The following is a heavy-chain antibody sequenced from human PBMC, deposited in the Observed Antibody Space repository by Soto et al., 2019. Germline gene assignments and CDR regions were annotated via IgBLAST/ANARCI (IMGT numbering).Heavy chain of an antibody. CDR2: ISFSGST. J-gene: IGHJ4*02. CDR1: GASVSSASYY. V-gene: IGHV4-61*01. Sequence: LSLTCTVSGASVSSASYYWSCFRQPPGEGLEWIADISFSGSTTYNPSLRSRVTISVDTSKNQFSLKLTSVTAADTAVYYCARVPVRIFGGVIASAYFDYWGRGTLVTVSS. CDR3: ARVPVRIFGGVIASAYFDY. D-gene: IGHD3-16*02.